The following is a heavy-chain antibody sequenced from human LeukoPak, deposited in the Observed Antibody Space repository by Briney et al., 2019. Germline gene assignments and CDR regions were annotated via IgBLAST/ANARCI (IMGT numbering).Heavy chain of an antibody. V-gene: IGHV1-2*02. CDR2: INPNSGGT. J-gene: IGHJ4*02. CDR1: GYTFTFFY. D-gene: IGHD2-2*01. Sequence: ASVKVSCKASGYTFTFFYLHWVRQAPGQGLEWMGWINPNSGGTNYAQKFQGRVTMTRDTSITTAYMELSSLTSDDTAVYYCVRPAAKREFDYWGQGTLVTVSS. CDR3: VRPAAKREFDY.